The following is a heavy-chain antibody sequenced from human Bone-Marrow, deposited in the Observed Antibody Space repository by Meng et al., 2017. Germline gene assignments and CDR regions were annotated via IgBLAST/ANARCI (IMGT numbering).Heavy chain of an antibody. CDR3: ARATYGSGKDF. D-gene: IGHD3-10*01. V-gene: IGHV4-31*03. Sequence: QVRLQESAPRRLNPSKTLSLTCTVPGGSINSGDYYWSWIRQHPGKGLEWIGFIYYTGSTQYNPSLKSRVTISVDTSKNQFSLKLSSVTAADTAVYYCARATYGSGKDFWGQGTMVTVSS. J-gene: IGHJ4*02. CDR1: GGSINSGDYY. CDR2: IYYTGST.